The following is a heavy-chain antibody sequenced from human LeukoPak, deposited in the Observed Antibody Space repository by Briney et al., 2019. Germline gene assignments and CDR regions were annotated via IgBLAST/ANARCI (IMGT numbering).Heavy chain of an antibody. CDR2: IYHSGST. V-gene: IGHV4-30-2*01. D-gene: IGHD3-3*01. Sequence: SQTLSLTCTVSGGSISSGGYYWSWIRQPPGKGLEWIGYIYHSGSTYYNPSLKSRVTISVDRSKNQFSLKLTSVTAADTAVYYCARTLVVRSYYFDYWGQGTLVTVSS. CDR1: GGSISSGGYY. CDR3: ARTLVVRSYYFDY. J-gene: IGHJ4*02.